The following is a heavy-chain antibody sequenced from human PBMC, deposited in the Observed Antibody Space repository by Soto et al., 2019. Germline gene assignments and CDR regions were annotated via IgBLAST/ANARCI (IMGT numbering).Heavy chain of an antibody. CDR1: GGSITTGGYY. Sequence: SETLSLTCTVSGGSITTGGYYWSWIRQLPGKGLEWIGNRYYSESTYYNPSLKSRVSISLDTSKNQFSLKLSFVAAADTAMYYCARTKCSGGSCYTWSLGYWGQGSPVTVSS. V-gene: IGHV4-31*03. CDR2: RYYSEST. CDR3: ARTKCSGGSCYTWSLGY. J-gene: IGHJ4*02. D-gene: IGHD2-15*01.